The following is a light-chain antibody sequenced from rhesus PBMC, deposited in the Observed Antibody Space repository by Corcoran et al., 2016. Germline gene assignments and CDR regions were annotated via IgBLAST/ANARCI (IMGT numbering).Light chain of an antibody. J-gene: IGKJ2*01. CDR2: GAS. CDR3: QQGYSTPYS. V-gene: IGKV1-33*02. CDR1: QGISNA. Sequence: DIQMSQSPSSLSAFVGDKVTITCRASQGISNAFAWYQQKPGKAPKLLIYGASSLESGVPARFRGSRSWTDFTLTISSLQPEDFATYYCQQGYSTPYSFGQGTKVEIK.